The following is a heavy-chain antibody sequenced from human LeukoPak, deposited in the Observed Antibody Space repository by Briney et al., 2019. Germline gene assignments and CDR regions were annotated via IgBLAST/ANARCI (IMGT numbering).Heavy chain of an antibody. J-gene: IGHJ5*02. Sequence: SGTLSLTCTVSGGSINSYYWAWIRQPPEKGLEWIGYIYYSGNTNYNPSLKSRVTISIDTSRNQFSLKLTSVTAADTAVYYCARDVGGFDPWGQGTLVTVSS. CDR2: IYYSGNT. D-gene: IGHD2-15*01. CDR1: GGSINSYY. CDR3: ARDVGGFDP. V-gene: IGHV4-59*01.